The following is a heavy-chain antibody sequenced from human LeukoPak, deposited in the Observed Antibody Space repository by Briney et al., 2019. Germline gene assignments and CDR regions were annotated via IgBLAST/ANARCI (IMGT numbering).Heavy chain of an antibody. CDR2: INHDGSDI. D-gene: IGHD5-24*01. Sequence: GGSLRLSCAVSGFTVSTYVMYWVRRAPGEGLVWVSRINHDGSDISYADSVKGRSTISRDNAKNTLYLQMNSLRADDTAICYCVRDSNFKIDYWGQGTLVTVSS. CDR3: VRDSNFKIDY. V-gene: IGHV3-74*01. J-gene: IGHJ4*02. CDR1: GFTVSTYV.